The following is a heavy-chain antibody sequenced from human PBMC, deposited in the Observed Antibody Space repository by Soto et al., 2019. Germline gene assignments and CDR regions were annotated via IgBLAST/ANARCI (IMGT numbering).Heavy chain of an antibody. CDR1: GGSISRSLSY. CDR3: ARHVSSHGDYLFDY. Sequence: PSETLSLTCSVSGGSISRSLSYWGWIRQPPGKGLEWIGSIYYSGTTYYKPSLESRVTISLDTSKNQFSLKLTSVTAADTAVYYCARHVSSHGDYLFDYWVQGTLVTVSS. CDR2: IYYSGTT. D-gene: IGHD4-17*01. V-gene: IGHV4-39*01. J-gene: IGHJ4*02.